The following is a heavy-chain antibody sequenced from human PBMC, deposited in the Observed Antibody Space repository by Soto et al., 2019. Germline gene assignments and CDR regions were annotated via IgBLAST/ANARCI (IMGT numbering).Heavy chain of an antibody. CDR1: GGSISSYY. D-gene: IGHD3-3*01. Sequence: QVQLQESGPGLVKPSETLSLTCTVSGGSISSYYWSWIRQPPGKGLEWIGYIHYSGSTNHNPSLKSRVTXSXDTXKNQISLKLRSVTAADTAVYYCARVLFGRGNWFDPWGQGTLVTVSS. CDR3: ARVLFGRGNWFDP. V-gene: IGHV4-59*01. J-gene: IGHJ5*02. CDR2: IHYSGST.